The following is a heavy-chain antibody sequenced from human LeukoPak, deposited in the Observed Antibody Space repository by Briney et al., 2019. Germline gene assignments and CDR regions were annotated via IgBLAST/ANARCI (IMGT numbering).Heavy chain of an antibody. V-gene: IGHV1-69*13. Sequence: SVKVSCKTSGGTFRSYGLNWVRQAPGQGLEWMGGFIPILGTPKYAQTLQGRVTITADESTSTGYMELSSLRYEDTAVYYCARGRQLHLGELFPFAEFFQPWGQGTLVTVFS. CDR3: ARGRQLHLGELFPFAEFFQP. CDR2: FIPILGTP. D-gene: IGHD3-16*01. CDR1: GGTFRSYG. J-gene: IGHJ1*01.